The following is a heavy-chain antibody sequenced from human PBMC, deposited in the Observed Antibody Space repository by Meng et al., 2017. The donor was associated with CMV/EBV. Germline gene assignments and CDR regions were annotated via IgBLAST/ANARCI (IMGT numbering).Heavy chain of an antibody. CDR3: ARDLGYCSGGSCSPRRSWFDP. CDR1: GFTFSSYA. Sequence: GESLQISCAASGFTFSSYAMHWVRQAPGKGLEWVAVISYDGSNKYYADSVKGRFTISRDNSKNTLYLQMHSLRAEDTAVYYCARDLGYCSGGSCSPRRSWFDPWGQGNLVTVSS. D-gene: IGHD2-15*01. J-gene: IGHJ5*02. V-gene: IGHV3-30-3*01. CDR2: ISYDGSNK.